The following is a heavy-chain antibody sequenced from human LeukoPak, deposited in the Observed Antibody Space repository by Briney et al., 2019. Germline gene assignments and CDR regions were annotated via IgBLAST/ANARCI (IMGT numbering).Heavy chain of an antibody. V-gene: IGHV3-48*03. CDR3: ARDPPLFGDYVEYFDY. Sequence: PGGSLRLSCAASGFTFSSYEMNWVRQAPGKGLEWVSYISSSGSTIYYADSVKGRFTISRDNAKNSLYLQMNSLRAEDTAVYYCARDPPLFGDYVEYFDYWGQGTLVTVSS. CDR2: ISSSGSTI. CDR1: GFTFSSYE. J-gene: IGHJ4*02. D-gene: IGHD4-17*01.